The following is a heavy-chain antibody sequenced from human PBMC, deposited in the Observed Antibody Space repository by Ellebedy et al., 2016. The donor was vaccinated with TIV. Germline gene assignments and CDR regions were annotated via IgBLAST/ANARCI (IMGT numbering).Heavy chain of an antibody. CDR2: IYTGGDT. V-gene: IGHV3-53*04. J-gene: IGHJ4*02. D-gene: IGHD3-10*01. CDR1: GFTVTTNY. Sequence: GESLKISCAASGFTVTTNYMSWVRQAPGKGLEWVSVIYTGGDTYYADSVRGRFTISRHKSKNTLYLQMNSLRAEDTAVYYCAAVTMIRGFDYWGQGTLVIVSS. CDR3: AAVTMIRGFDY.